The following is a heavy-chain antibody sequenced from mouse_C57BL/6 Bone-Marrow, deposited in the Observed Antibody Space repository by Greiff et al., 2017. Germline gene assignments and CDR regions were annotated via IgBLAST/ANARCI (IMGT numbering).Heavy chain of an antibody. V-gene: IGHV1-5*01. J-gene: IGHJ1*03. CDR1: GYTFTSYW. CDR3: TRWNYGSSDWYFDV. Sequence: VQLQQSGTVLARPGASVKMSCKTSGYTFTSYWMHWVKQRPGQGLEWIGAIYPGNSDTSYNQKFKGKAKLTAVTSASTAYMELSSLTNEDSAVYYCTRWNYGSSDWYFDVWGTGTTVTVSS. CDR2: IYPGNSDT. D-gene: IGHD1-1*01.